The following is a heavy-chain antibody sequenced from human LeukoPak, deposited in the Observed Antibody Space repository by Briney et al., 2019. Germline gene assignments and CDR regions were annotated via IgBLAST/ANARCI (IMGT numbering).Heavy chain of an antibody. J-gene: IGHJ3*02. Sequence: PGGSLRLSCAASGFTFSTYTRNWVRQAPGKGLEWVSAISSDSSYIYYTDSVRGRFTISRDNAKNSLYLQMNSLRAEDTAVYCCAKPQWGSVSIHAFDIWGQGTMVTVSS. CDR1: GFTFSTYT. CDR2: ISSDSSYI. V-gene: IGHV3-21*04. D-gene: IGHD5/OR15-5a*01. CDR3: AKPQWGSVSIHAFDI.